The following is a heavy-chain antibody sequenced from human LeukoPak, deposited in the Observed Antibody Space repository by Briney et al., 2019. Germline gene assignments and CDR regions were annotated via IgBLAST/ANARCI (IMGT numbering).Heavy chain of an antibody. J-gene: IGHJ3*02. Sequence: ASVKVSCKASGYTFTGYYMHWVRQAPGQGLEWMGWINPNSGNTNYAQKLQGRVTMTTDTSTSTAYMELRSLRSDDTAVYYCARDHGFLDAFDIWGQGTMVTVSS. CDR1: GYTFTGYY. D-gene: IGHD3-3*01. CDR3: ARDHGFLDAFDI. CDR2: INPNSGNT. V-gene: IGHV1-18*04.